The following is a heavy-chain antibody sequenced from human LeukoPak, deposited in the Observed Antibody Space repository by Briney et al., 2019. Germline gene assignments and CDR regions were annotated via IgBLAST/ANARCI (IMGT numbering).Heavy chain of an antibody. CDR3: ALRGDNYYYYYMDV. CDR2: ISYDGSNK. CDR1: GFTVSSNY. D-gene: IGHD3-16*01. V-gene: IGHV3-30*03. Sequence: GGSLRLSCAASGFTVSSNYMSWVRQAPGKGLEWVAVISYDGSNKYYADSVKGRFTISRDNSKNTLYLQMNSLRAEDTAVYYCALRGDNYYYYYMDVWGKGTTVTVSS. J-gene: IGHJ6*03.